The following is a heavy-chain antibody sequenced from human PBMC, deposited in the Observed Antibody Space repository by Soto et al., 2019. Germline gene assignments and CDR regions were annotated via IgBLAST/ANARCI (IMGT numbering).Heavy chain of an antibody. J-gene: IGHJ4*02. Sequence: HVQLHESGPGRVKPSETLSLYCTVSGASVSSDYWIWFRQPPGKGLEWIGYFYFTGSTKYKSSLKTRVAISVDTSKNQFSLILTSVTAADTAMYYCARASRIFRVDYWGQGSQVTVSS. CDR1: GASVSSDY. V-gene: IGHV4-59*02. CDR2: FYFTGST. CDR3: ARASRIFRVDY.